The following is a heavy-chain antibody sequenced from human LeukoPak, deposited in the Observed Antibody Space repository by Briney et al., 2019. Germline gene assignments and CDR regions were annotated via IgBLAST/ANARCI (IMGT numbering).Heavy chain of an antibody. CDR2: INPNSGST. Sequence: ASVKVSCKASGYTFTGYYMHWVRQAPGQGLEWMGRINPNSGSTNYAQKFQGRVTMTRDTSISTAYMELSRLRSDDTAVYYCARDIGLGNSHFDYWGQGTLVTVSS. D-gene: IGHD4-23*01. CDR3: ARDIGLGNSHFDY. J-gene: IGHJ4*02. CDR1: GYTFTGYY. V-gene: IGHV1-2*06.